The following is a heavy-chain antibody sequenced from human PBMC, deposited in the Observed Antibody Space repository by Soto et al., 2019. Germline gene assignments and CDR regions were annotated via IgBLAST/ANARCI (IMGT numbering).Heavy chain of an antibody. Sequence: GGSLRLSCAASGFTFSSYWMSRIRQAPGKGLEWVANIKQDGSEKYYVDSVKGRFTISRDNAKNSLYLQMNSLRAEDTAVYYCARVINSGYESNHFDYWGQGTLVTVSS. CDR2: IKQDGSEK. J-gene: IGHJ4*02. CDR1: GFTFSSYW. D-gene: IGHD5-12*01. V-gene: IGHV3-7*01. CDR3: ARVINSGYESNHFDY.